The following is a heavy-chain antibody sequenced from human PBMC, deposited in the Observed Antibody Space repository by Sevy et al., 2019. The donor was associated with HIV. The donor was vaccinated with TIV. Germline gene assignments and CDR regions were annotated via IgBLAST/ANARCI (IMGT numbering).Heavy chain of an antibody. D-gene: IGHD3-16*02. J-gene: IGHJ3*02. V-gene: IGHV3-30*02. CDR2: LSYDGSKE. CDR3: TKDMVTFGGIIANSPGGFDI. CDR1: GFTFSSYE. Sequence: GGSLRLSCAASGFTFSSYEMNWVRQAPGKGLEWVAFLSYDGSKEDYAASVKGRFTISRDNSKNTFYVEMNSLRAEDTAVYHCTKDMVTFGGIIANSPGGFDIWGQGTMVTVSS.